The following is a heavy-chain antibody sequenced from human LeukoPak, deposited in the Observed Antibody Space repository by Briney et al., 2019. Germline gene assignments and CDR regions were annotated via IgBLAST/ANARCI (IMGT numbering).Heavy chain of an antibody. CDR3: ARGDGISSYYYYGMDV. V-gene: IGHV4-30-4*01. Sequence: SQTLSLTCTVSGVSISSGDYYWRWIRQPPGRGLGWIGYIYYSGSTYYNPSLKSRVTISVDTSKNQLFLKLSSVTAADTAVYYCARGDGISSYYYYGMDVWGQGTTVTVSS. CDR1: GVSISSGDYY. J-gene: IGHJ6*02. D-gene: IGHD5-24*01. CDR2: IYYSGST.